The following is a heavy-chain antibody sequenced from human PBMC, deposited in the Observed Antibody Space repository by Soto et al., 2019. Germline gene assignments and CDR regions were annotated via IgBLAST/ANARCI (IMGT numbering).Heavy chain of an antibody. Sequence: SETLSLTCTVSCGSISSGDYYWSWIRQPPGKGLEWIGYIYYSGSTYYNPSLKSRVTISVDTSKNQFSLKLSSVTAADTAVYYCAREIPYGDYGTYFDYWGQGTLVTVSS. CDR2: IYYSGST. V-gene: IGHV4-30-4*01. D-gene: IGHD4-17*01. J-gene: IGHJ4*02. CDR3: AREIPYGDYGTYFDY. CDR1: CGSISSGDYY.